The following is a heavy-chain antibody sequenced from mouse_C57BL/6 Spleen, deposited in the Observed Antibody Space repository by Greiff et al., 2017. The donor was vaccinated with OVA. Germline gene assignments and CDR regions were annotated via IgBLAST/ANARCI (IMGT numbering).Heavy chain of an antibody. CDR3: ARRTTVVATMDY. V-gene: IGHV5-17*01. D-gene: IGHD1-1*01. J-gene: IGHJ4*01. CDR1: GFTFSDYG. CDR2: ISSGSSTI. Sequence: EVKLMESGGGLVKPGGSLKLSCAASGFTFSDYGMHWVRQAPEKGLEWVAYISSGSSTIYYADTVKGRFTISRDNAKNTLFLQMTSLRSEDTAMYYCARRTTVVATMDYWGKGASVTVSS.